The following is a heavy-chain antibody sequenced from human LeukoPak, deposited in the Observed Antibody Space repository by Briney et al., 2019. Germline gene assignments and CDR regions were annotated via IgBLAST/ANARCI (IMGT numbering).Heavy chain of an antibody. J-gene: IGHJ4*02. CDR3: VKDLICGDGYWDIDR. CDR1: GFTFSRYA. V-gene: IGHV3-23*01. D-gene: IGHD5-24*01. Sequence: GGSLRLSCAPSGFTFSRYAMSWVRPAPRRGVAWVSGIYVIRGGISYADSVKGRFTISRDNSKNIVYLQMNGLRDDDTAIYYCVKDLICGDGYWDIDRWGQGTLVTVSS. CDR2: IYVIRGGI.